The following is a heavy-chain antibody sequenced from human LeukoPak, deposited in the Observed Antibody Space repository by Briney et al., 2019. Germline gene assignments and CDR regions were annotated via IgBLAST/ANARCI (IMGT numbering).Heavy chain of an antibody. CDR2: ISSSSSYT. D-gene: IGHD1-26*01. CDR3: ARVRRGATIDY. CDR1: GFTFSSYA. Sequence: GGSLRLSCAASGFTFSSYAMSWVRQAPGKGLEWVSYISSSSSYTNYADSVKGRFTISRDNAKNSLYLQMNSLRAEDTAVYYCARVRRGATIDYWGQGTLVTVSS. J-gene: IGHJ4*02. V-gene: IGHV3-11*05.